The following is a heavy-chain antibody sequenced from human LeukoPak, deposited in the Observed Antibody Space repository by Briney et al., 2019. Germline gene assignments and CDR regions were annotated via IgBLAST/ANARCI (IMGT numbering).Heavy chain of an antibody. CDR1: GFTFYNHY. J-gene: IGHJ4*02. CDR2: IRNRPNRYTT. D-gene: IGHD3-9*01. Sequence: GGSLRLSCAASGFTFYNHYMDWVRQAPGKGLEWVARIRNRPNRYTTEYAASVQDIFTISRDDSKTLLFLQMNSLKTEDTAIYYCTRSKYRGGRYIDYGGQGALVTVSS. V-gene: IGHV3-72*01. CDR3: TRSKYRGGRYIDY.